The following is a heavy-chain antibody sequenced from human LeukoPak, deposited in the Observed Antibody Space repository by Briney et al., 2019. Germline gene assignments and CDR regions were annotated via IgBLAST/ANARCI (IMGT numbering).Heavy chain of an antibody. CDR3: ARDRVTTVTTRQYDPWYI. CDR2: ISAYNGNT. J-gene: IGHJ3*02. Sequence: ASVKVSCKASGYTFTSYGISWVRQAPGQGLEWMGWISAYNGNTNYAQKLQGRVTMATDTSTSTAYMELRSLRSDDTAVYYCARDRVTTVTTRQYDPWYIWGQGTMVTVSS. D-gene: IGHD4-17*01. CDR1: GYTFTSYG. V-gene: IGHV1-18*01.